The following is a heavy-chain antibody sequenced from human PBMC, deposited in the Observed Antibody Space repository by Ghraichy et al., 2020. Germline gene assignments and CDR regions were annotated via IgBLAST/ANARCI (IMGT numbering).Heavy chain of an antibody. Sequence: GESLNISCAASGFTVSSNYMTWVRQAPGKGLEWVSVIYSGGGTYYTDSVKGRFTISRDNSKNTLYLQMNSLRAEDMAVYYCARSPTVTTKGAAHLDYWGQGTLVTVSS. CDR1: GFTVSSNY. D-gene: IGHD1-7*01. V-gene: IGHV3-53*01. CDR2: IYSGGGT. CDR3: ARSPTVTTKGAAHLDY. J-gene: IGHJ4*02.